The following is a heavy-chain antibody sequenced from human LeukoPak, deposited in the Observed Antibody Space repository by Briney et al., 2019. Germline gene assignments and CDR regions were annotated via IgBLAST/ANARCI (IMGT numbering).Heavy chain of an antibody. CDR2: INPSGGST. D-gene: IGHD2-21*01. V-gene: IGHV1-46*01. CDR1: GYTFINYY. CDR3: ARDESTSILWW. Sequence: ASVKVSCRASGYTFINYYMHWVRQARGQGLEWMGIINPSGGSTSYAQKFQGRVTMTRDTSTSTVYMELSSLRSEDTAVYYCARDESTSILWWWGQGTLVTVSS. J-gene: IGHJ1*01.